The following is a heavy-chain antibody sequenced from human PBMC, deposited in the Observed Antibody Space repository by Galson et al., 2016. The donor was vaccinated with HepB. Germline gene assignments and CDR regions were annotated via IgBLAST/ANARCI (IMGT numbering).Heavy chain of an antibody. CDR3: ARPGYCSGSSCYVPFDI. V-gene: IGHV3-74*01. Sequence: SLRLSCAASGFTFSSYWMHWVRQAPGKGLVWVSGINSDGTSTAYADSVKGRFTISRDNAKNTLYLRMNSLRAEDTAVYYCARPGYCSGSSCYVPFDIWGQGTMATVSS. D-gene: IGHD2-15*01. CDR1: GFTFSSYW. J-gene: IGHJ3*02. CDR2: INSDGTST.